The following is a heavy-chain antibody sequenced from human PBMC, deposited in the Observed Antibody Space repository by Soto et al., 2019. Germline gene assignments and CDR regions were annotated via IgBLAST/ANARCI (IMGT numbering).Heavy chain of an antibody. Sequence: SVKVSCKASGGTFSSYAISWVRQAPGQGLEWMGGIIPIFGTANYAQKFQGRVTITADESTSTAYMELSSLRSEDTAVYYCASIRQAGSVFFDYWGQGTLVTVSS. CDR1: GGTFSSYA. CDR3: ASIRQAGSVFFDY. D-gene: IGHD6-19*01. CDR2: IIPIFGTA. V-gene: IGHV1-69*13. J-gene: IGHJ4*02.